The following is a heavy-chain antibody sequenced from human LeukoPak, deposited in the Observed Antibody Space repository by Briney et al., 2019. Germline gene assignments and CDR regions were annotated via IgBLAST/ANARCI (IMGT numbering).Heavy chain of an antibody. Sequence: SETLSLTCSVSGGSISSTTYHWGWVRQPPGKGLEWIGSIYYSGNTYYNPSLKSRLTISVDMPKNQFSLKLSSVTAADTAVYFCTRLINGSPGDYWGQGTLVTVSS. CDR2: IYYSGNT. J-gene: IGHJ4*02. CDR3: TRLINGSPGDY. V-gene: IGHV4-39*01. CDR1: GGSISSTTYH. D-gene: IGHD2-8*01.